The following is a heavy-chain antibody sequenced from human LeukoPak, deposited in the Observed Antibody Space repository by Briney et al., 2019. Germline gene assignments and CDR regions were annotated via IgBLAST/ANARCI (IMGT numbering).Heavy chain of an antibody. Sequence: GGSLRLSCAASGFTVSSNYMSWVRQAPGKGLEWVSVIYSGDTTYYSDSVKGRFTISRDNSKNTLYLQMNSLRAEDTSVYYCVRGFYYDSSGLGDYWGQGTLVTVSS. CDR3: VRGFYYDSSGLGDY. CDR1: GFTVSSNY. D-gene: IGHD3-22*01. CDR2: IYSGDTT. V-gene: IGHV3-66*01. J-gene: IGHJ4*02.